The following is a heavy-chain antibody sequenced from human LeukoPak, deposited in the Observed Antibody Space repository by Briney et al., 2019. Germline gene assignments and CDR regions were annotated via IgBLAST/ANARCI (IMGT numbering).Heavy chain of an antibody. CDR1: GGSISSSSYY. CDR3: ARDPARRDLGDY. CDR2: IYYSGST. Sequence: PSETLSLTCTVSGGSISSSSYYWGWIRQPPGKGLEWIGSIYYSGSTYYNPSLKSRVTISVDTSKNQFSLKLSSVTAADTAVYYCARDPARRDLGDYWGQGTLVTVSS. D-gene: IGHD5-24*01. J-gene: IGHJ4*02. V-gene: IGHV4-39*07.